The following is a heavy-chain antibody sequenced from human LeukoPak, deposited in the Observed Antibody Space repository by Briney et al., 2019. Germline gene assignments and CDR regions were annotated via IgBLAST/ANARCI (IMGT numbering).Heavy chain of an antibody. CDR1: GGSISSGDYY. D-gene: IGHD6-19*01. CDR2: IYYSGST. CDR3: ARWYSSGWAFDY. J-gene: IGHJ4*02. Sequence: SETLSLTCTVSGGSISSGDYYWSWIRQPPGKGLEWIGNIYYSGSTYYNPSLKSRVTISVDTSKNQFSLKLSSVTAADTAVYYCARWYSSGWAFDYWGQGTLVTVSS. V-gene: IGHV4-30-4*01.